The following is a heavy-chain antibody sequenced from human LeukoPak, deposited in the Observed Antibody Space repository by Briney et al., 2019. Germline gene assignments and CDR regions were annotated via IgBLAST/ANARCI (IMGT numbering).Heavy chain of an antibody. CDR2: IKQDGSEK. CDR1: GITFSNYW. J-gene: IGHJ4*02. CDR3: AKGLWYGVV. Sequence: PGGSLRLSCAGSGITFSNYWMTWVRQAPGKGLEWVATIKQDGSEKYYVDSEKGRFTISRDNTKNSLYPQMNSLRAEDTAVYYCAKGLWYGVVWGQGTLVTVSS. D-gene: IGHD3-10*01. V-gene: IGHV3-7*01.